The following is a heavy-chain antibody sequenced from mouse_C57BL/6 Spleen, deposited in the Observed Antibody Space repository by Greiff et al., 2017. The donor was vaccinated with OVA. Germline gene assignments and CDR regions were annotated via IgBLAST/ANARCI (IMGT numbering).Heavy chain of an antibody. CDR1: GYTFTSYW. J-gene: IGHJ1*03. V-gene: IGHV1-72*01. CDR2: IDPNSGGT. CDR3: AECGWYFDD. Sequence: QVQLQQPGAELVKPGASVKLSCKASGYTFTSYWMHWVKQRPGRGLEWIGGIDPNSGGTNYNEKFKGKATLTVDKSSSTAYMQLSSLTSEDSAVYYCAECGWYFDDWGKGTTVTVSA.